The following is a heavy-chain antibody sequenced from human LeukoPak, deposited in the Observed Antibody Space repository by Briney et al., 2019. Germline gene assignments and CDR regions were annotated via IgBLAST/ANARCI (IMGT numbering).Heavy chain of an antibody. D-gene: IGHD1-26*01. CDR3: AREGSYFPDWFDP. Sequence: SQTLSLTCAISGDSVSSNSVTWNWIRQSPSRGLEWLGRTYYRSKWYNDYAVSVKSRITINPDTSKNQFSLQLNSVTPEDTAVYYCAREGSYFPDWFDPWGQGTLVTVSS. CDR1: GDSVSSNSVT. J-gene: IGHJ5*02. CDR2: TYYRSKWYN. V-gene: IGHV6-1*01.